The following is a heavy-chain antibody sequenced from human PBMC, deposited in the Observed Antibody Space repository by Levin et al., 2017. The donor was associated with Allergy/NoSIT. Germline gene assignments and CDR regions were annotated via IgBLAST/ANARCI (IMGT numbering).Heavy chain of an antibody. D-gene: IGHD6-19*01. Sequence: GESLKISCKASGYGFSNYALNWVRQAPGQGFEWMGWITTNTGSPTYAQGFTGRSVFSLDTSVSTAYLQIDSLQADDTAVYYCARAQGTGWSLFDYWGQGTLVTVSS. J-gene: IGHJ4*02. V-gene: IGHV7-4-1*01. CDR3: ARAQGTGWSLFDY. CDR2: ITTNTGSP. CDR1: GYGFSNYA.